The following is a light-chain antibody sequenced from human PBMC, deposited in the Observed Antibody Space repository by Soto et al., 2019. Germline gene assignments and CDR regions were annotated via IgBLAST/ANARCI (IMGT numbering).Light chain of an antibody. CDR2: DND. J-gene: IGLJ3*02. CDR3: ETCDSSLSAGL. V-gene: IGLV1-51*01. CDR1: RSNIGNNA. Sequence: QSVLTQPPSVSAAPGQKVTVSCSGSRSNIGNNAVAWYQHLPGTAPKLLIYDNDKRPSGISDRFSASQSGTSATLAITGLQTGDEADYYCETCDSSLSAGLFGGGTKLTVL.